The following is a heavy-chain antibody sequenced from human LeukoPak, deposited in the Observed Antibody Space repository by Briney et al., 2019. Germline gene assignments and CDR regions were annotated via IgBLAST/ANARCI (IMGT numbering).Heavy chain of an antibody. D-gene: IGHD6-19*01. CDR2: ISGSGGST. J-gene: IGHJ2*01. CDR3: AKGLAVASYWYFDL. CDR1: GFTFSSYA. V-gene: IGHV3-23*01. Sequence: PGGSLRLSCAASGFTFSSYAMSWVRKAPGKGLEWVSAISGSGGSTYYADSVKGRFTISRDNSKNTLYLQMNSLRAEDTAVYYCAKGLAVASYWYFDLWGRGTLVTVSS.